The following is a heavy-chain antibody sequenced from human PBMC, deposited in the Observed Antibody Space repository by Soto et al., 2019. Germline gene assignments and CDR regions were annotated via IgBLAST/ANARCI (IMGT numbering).Heavy chain of an antibody. CDR3: ARDSYYYDSSGYPADYYYYGLDV. V-gene: IGHV1-69*13. D-gene: IGHD3-22*01. CDR2: IIPIFGTA. Sequence: SVKFSCKASGGTFSSYAISWVRQAPGQGLEWMGGIIPIFGTANYAQKFQGRVTITADESTSTAYMELSSLRSEDTAVYYCARDSYYYDSSGYPADYYYYGLDVWGQGTTVTVSS. J-gene: IGHJ6*02. CDR1: GGTFSSYA.